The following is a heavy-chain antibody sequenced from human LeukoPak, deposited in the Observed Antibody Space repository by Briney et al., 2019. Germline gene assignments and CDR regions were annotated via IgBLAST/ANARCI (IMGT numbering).Heavy chain of an antibody. V-gene: IGHV1-18*01. J-gene: IGHJ5*02. CDR1: GYTFTSYG. CDR2: ISAYNGST. CDR3: ARERRMGNWFDP. Sequence: EASVKVSCKASGYTFTSYGISWVRQAPGQGLEWMGWISAYNGSTNYAQKLQGRVTMTTDTSTSTAYMELRSLRSDDTAVYYCARERRMGNWFDPWGQGTLVTVSS. D-gene: IGHD1-26*01.